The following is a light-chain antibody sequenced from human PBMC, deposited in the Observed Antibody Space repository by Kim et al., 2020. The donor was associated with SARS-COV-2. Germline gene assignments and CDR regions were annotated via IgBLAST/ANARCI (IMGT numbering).Light chain of an antibody. CDR1: SSNIGSYNY. CDR2: DVN. Sequence: GQSIYISCTGTSSNIGSYNYVSSHQQHPGKAPKLMIYDVNKRPSGISSRFSGSKSGSTASLTISGLQAEDEADYYCSSFTTRSTLVFGGGTKVTV. J-gene: IGLJ3*02. V-gene: IGLV2-14*03. CDR3: SSFTTRSTLV.